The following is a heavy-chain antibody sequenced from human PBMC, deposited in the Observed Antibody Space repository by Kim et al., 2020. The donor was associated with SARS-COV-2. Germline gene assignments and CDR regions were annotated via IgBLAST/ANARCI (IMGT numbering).Heavy chain of an antibody. Sequence: GGSLRLSCAASGFTFSNYWMHWVRQAPGKGLVWVSRINSDGSSTSYADSVKGRFTISRDNAKNMLYLQMNSLRAEDTAVYYCARDLDKYGGYGYYWGQGTLVTVSS. CDR2: INSDGSST. CDR3: ARDLDKYGGYGYY. V-gene: IGHV3-74*01. D-gene: IGHD5-12*01. J-gene: IGHJ4*02. CDR1: GFTFSNYW.